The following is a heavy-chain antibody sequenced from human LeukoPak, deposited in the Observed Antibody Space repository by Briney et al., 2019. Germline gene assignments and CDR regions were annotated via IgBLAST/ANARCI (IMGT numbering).Heavy chain of an antibody. V-gene: IGHV4-59*01. D-gene: IGHD6-19*01. CDR2: IYYSGST. Sequence: SETLSLTCTVSGGSISSYYWSWIRQPPGKGLEWIGYIYYSGSTNYDPSLKSRVTISVDTSKNQFSLKLSSVTAADTAVYYCVRDSSGWYRWFDPWGQGTLVTVSS. CDR3: VRDSSGWYRWFDP. J-gene: IGHJ5*02. CDR1: GGSISSYY.